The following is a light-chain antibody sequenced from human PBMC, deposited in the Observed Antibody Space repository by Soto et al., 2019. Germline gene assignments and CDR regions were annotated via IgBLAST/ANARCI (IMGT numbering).Light chain of an antibody. CDR1: QSVGSNC. CDR3: HQYDSSPRT. J-gene: IGKJ1*01. CDR2: GAS. Sequence: EIVLTQSPGTLSLSPGDRATLSCRASQSVGSNCLAWYQQKSGQSPRLLIYGASFRASGIPDRVSGSGSGTDFTLTIRRLEPEDSAMYFGHQYDSSPRTFGQGTKVVIK. V-gene: IGKV3-20*01.